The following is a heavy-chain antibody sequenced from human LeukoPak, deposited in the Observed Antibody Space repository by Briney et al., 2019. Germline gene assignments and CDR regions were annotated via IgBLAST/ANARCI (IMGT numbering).Heavy chain of an antibody. J-gene: IGHJ5*02. D-gene: IGHD2-2*01. CDR1: GDSVSSNSVT. Sequence: SQTLSLTCAISGDSVSSNSVTWNWNRQSPSRGLEWLGRTYYRSTWYNDYAVSVRGRITVNPDTSKNQFSLHLNSVTPGDTAVYYCARRLTQYDCFDPWGQGILVTVSS. CDR3: ARRLTQYDCFDP. V-gene: IGHV6-1*01. CDR2: TYYRSTWYN.